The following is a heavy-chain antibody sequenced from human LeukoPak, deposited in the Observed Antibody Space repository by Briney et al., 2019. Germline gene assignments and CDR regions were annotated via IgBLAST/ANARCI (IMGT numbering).Heavy chain of an antibody. D-gene: IGHD3-9*01. CDR2: INPSGGST. J-gene: IGHJ4*02. CDR1: GYTFTSYY. V-gene: IGHV1-46*01. CDR3: ARDRRYFDLAYYFDY. Sequence: ASVKVSCKASGYTFTSYYMHWVRQAPGQGLEWMGIINPSGGSTSYAQKFQGRVTMTRDTSTSTVYMELSSLRSEDTAVYYCARDRRYFDLAYYFDYWGQGTLVTVSS.